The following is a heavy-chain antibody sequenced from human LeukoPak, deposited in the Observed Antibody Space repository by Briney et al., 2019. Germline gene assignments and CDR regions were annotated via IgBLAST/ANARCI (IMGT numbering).Heavy chain of an antibody. V-gene: IGHV4-38-2*01. J-gene: IGHJ6*03. Sequence: PSETLSLTCAVSGYSISSGYYWGWIRQPPGKGLEWIGSIYHSGSTYYNPSLKSRVTISVDTSKNQFSLKLSSVTAADTAVYYCARPPLYYDFWSGSWGSSSAYMDVWGKGTTVTVSS. CDR1: GYSISSGYY. D-gene: IGHD3-3*01. CDR3: ARPPLYYDFWSGSWGSSSAYMDV. CDR2: IYHSGST.